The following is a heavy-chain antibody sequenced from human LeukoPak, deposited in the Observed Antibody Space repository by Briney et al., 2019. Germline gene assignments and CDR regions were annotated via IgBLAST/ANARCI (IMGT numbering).Heavy chain of an antibody. J-gene: IGHJ4*02. CDR2: ISGPGTTT. D-gene: IGHD4-17*01. CDR1: GFSFTNYA. CDR3: ARGLGVTTRYYFDY. Sequence: GGSLRLSCTTSGFSFTNYAMNWVRQAPGKGLEWFSYISGPGTTTKYADSVKGRFTISRDNDKNSLYLQMNSLRAEDTAVYYCARGLGVTTRYYFDYWGQGTLVTVSS. V-gene: IGHV3-48*01.